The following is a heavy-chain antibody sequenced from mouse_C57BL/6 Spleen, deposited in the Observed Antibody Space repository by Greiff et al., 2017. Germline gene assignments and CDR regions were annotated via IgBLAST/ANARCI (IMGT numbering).Heavy chain of an antibody. CDR3: ARGTIYYGNPYYAMDY. J-gene: IGHJ4*01. Sequence: VQLKESGPELVKPGASVKIPCKASGYTFTDYNMDWVKQSHGKSLEWIGDINPNNGGTIYNQKFKGKATLTVDKSSSTAYMELRSLTSEDTAVYYCARGTIYYGNPYYAMDYWGQGTSVTVSS. D-gene: IGHD2-1*01. V-gene: IGHV1-18*01. CDR1: GYTFTDYN. CDR2: INPNNGGT.